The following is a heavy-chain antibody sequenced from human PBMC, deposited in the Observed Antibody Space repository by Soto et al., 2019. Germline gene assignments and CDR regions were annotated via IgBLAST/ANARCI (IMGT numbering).Heavy chain of an antibody. D-gene: IGHD1-1*01. CDR1: GYSFTSYW. CDR2: IYPGDYDT. Sequence: PGESLKISCKGSGYSFTSYWIGLVRQLPGKGLECMWIIYPGDYDTRYSPSFQGQFTISADKSISTAYLQWSSLKASDTAMYYCARQDNNWWGNYGYSWFDPWGQGTLVTVSS. V-gene: IGHV5-51*01. CDR3: ARQDNNWWGNYGYSWFDP. J-gene: IGHJ5*02.